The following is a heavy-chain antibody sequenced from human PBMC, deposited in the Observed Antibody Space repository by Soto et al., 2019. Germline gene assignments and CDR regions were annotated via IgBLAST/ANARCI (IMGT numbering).Heavy chain of an antibody. CDR3: ALLGGGDYYYGMDV. CDR2: IIPIFGTT. CDR1: GGTFSSYA. Sequence: GASVKVSCKASGGTFSSYAISWARQAPGQGLEWMGGIIPIFGTTNYAQKFQGRVTITADESTSTAYMELSSLRSEDTAVYYCALLGGGDYYYGMDVWGQGTTVTV. V-gene: IGHV1-69*13. J-gene: IGHJ6*02. D-gene: IGHD2-21*01.